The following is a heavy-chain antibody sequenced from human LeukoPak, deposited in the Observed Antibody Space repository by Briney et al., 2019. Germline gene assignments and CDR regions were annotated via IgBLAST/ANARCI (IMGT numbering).Heavy chain of an antibody. CDR1: GFTFSSYA. D-gene: IGHD3-10*01. J-gene: IGHJ4*02. CDR2: ISGSGGST. CDR3: KSTERPTRWGSGSYGGDY. V-gene: IGHV3-23*01. Sequence: PGGSLRLSCAASGFTFSSYAMSWVRQAPGKGLEWVSAISGSGGSTYYADSVKGRFTISRDNSKNTLYLQMNSLRAEDTAVYYYKSTERPTRWGSGSYGGDYWGQGTLVTVSS.